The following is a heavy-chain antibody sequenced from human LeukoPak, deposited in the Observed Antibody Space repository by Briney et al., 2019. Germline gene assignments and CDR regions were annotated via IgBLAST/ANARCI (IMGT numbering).Heavy chain of an antibody. V-gene: IGHV4-39*01. D-gene: IGHD5-18*01. CDR1: GGSISSSSYY. J-gene: IGHJ4*02. CDR2: IYYSGST. Sequence: PSETLSLTCTVSGGSISSSSYYWGWIRQPPGKGLEWIGSIYYSGSTYYNPSLKSRVTISVDTSKNQFSLKLSSVTAADTAVYYCARHRTRGYSYGYNHFFDYWGQGTLVTVSS. CDR3: ARHRTRGYSYGYNHFFDY.